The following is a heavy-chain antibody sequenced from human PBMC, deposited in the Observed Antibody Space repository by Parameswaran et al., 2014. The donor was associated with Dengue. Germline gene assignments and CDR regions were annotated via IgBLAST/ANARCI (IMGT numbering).Heavy chain of an antibody. CDR2: ISRSSSYI. J-gene: IGHJ4*02. D-gene: IGHD2-15*01. CDR3: ARSSGGRCYDY. V-gene: IGHV3-21*01. Sequence: WIRQPPGKGLEWVSSISRSSSYIYYADSVKGRFTISRDNAKNSLYLQMNSLRAEDTAVYYCARSSGGRCYDYWGQGILVTVSS.